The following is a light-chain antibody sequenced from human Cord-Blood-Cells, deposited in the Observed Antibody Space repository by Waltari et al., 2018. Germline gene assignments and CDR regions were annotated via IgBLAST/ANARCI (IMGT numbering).Light chain of an antibody. CDR2: DVS. J-gene: IGLJ3*02. Sequence: QYALTQPASVSGSPGQSITISCTGTSSDVGGYNYVSWYQQHPGKAPKLMIYDVSNRPSGVSKRFSGSKSGNTASLTISGLQSEHEADYYCSSYTSSSTLVFGGGTKLTVL. V-gene: IGLV2-14*01. CDR3: SSYTSSSTLV. CDR1: SSDVGGYNY.